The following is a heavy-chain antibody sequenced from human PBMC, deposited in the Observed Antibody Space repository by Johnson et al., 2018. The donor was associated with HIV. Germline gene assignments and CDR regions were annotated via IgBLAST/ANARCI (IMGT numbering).Heavy chain of an antibody. CDR2: INWNGGST. J-gene: IGHJ3*02. V-gene: IGHV3-20*04. CDR3: AKGGEYSSSWSAFDI. Sequence: VQLVESGGGLIQPGGSLRLSCAASGFTVSSNYMSWVRQAPGKGLEWVSGINWNGGSTGYADSVKGRFTISRDNAKNSLYLQMNSRRAEDTALYYCAKGGEYSSSWSAFDIWGQGTMVTVSS. CDR1: GFTVSSNY. D-gene: IGHD6-6*01.